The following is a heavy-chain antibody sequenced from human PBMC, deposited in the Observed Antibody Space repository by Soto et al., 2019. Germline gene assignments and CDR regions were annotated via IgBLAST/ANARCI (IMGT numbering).Heavy chain of an antibody. J-gene: IGHJ5*02. D-gene: IGHD6-13*01. Sequence: GGSLRLSCAASGFTFSSYAMSWVRQAPGKGLEWVSAISGSGGSTYYADSVKGRFTISRDNSKNTLYLQMNSLRAEDTAVYYCAKDPLGQQLVSWFDPWGQGTLVTVSS. CDR2: ISGSGGST. CDR3: AKDPLGQQLVSWFDP. CDR1: GFTFSSYA. V-gene: IGHV3-23*01.